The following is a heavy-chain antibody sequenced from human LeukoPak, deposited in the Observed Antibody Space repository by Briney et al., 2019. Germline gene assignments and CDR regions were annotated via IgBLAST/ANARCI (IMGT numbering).Heavy chain of an antibody. Sequence: GGSLRLSCAASGFTFSDYYMSWIRQAPGKGLEWVSYISSSGSTIYYADSVKGRLTISRDNAKNSLYLQMNSLRAEDTAVYYCARDPWGARSSLDCWGQGTLVTVSS. D-gene: IGHD1-26*01. CDR1: GFTFSDYY. V-gene: IGHV3-11*04. J-gene: IGHJ4*02. CDR2: ISSSGSTI. CDR3: ARDPWGARSSLDC.